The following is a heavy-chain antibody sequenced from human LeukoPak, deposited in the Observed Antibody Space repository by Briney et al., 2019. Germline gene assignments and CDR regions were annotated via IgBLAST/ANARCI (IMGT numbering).Heavy chain of an antibody. CDR3: ASSISVTAISYYYMDV. D-gene: IGHD2-21*02. CDR2: IYTSGST. Sequence: SETLSLTCTVSGGSISSYYWSWIRQPAGKGLEWIGRIYTSGSTNYNPSLKSRVTMSVDTSKNQFSLMLSSVTAADTAVYYCASSISVTAISYYYMDVWGKGTTVTVSS. CDR1: GGSISSYY. J-gene: IGHJ6*03. V-gene: IGHV4-4*07.